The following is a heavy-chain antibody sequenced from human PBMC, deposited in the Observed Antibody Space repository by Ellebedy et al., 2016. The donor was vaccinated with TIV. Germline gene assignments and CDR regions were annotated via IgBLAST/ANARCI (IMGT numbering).Heavy chain of an antibody. J-gene: IGHJ5*02. V-gene: IGHV4-61*01. CDR2: IHYTGST. CDR3: ASGRWLPLPGS. D-gene: IGHD5-24*01. CDR1: DGSINSSNYY. Sequence: MPGGSLRLSCTVSDGSINSSNYYWSWIRQPPGKGLEWIGYIHYTGSTNYNPSLKSRVTISVDTSKNQFSLKLSSVTAADTAVYYCASGRWLPLPGSWGQGTLVTVSS.